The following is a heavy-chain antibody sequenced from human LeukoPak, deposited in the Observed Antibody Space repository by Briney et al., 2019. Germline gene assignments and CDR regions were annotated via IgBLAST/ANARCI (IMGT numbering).Heavy chain of an antibody. V-gene: IGHV3-23*01. J-gene: IGHJ6*03. D-gene: IGHD3-10*01. Sequence: PGGSLRLSCAASGFTFSSYAMSWVRQAPGKGLEWVSTISGSVGSTSYADSVKGRFTISRDNSKNTLYLQMNSLRAEDTAVYYCAKRSSGGLTDYYYYYFMDVWGKGTTVTVSS. CDR2: ISGSVGST. CDR1: GFTFSSYA. CDR3: AKRSSGGLTDYYYYYFMDV.